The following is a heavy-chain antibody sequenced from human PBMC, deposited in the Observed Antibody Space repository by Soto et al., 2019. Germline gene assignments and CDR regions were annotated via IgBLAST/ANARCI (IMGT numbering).Heavy chain of an antibody. CDR1: GFTFSSYA. CDR3: AKPLVAAIVRYYFDY. V-gene: IGHV3-23*01. Sequence: PGGSLRLSCAASGFTFSSYAMSWVRQAPGKGLEWVSAISGSGGSTYYADSVKGRFTISRDNSKNTLYLQMNSLRAEDTAVYYCAKPLVAAIVRYYFDYRGQGTLVTVSS. D-gene: IGHD2-15*01. CDR2: ISGSGGST. J-gene: IGHJ4*02.